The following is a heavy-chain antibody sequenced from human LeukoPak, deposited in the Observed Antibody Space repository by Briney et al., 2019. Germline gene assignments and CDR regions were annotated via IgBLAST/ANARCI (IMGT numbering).Heavy chain of an antibody. V-gene: IGHV3-7*01. CDR3: ARLIRFLEWLSFDY. J-gene: IGHJ4*02. CDR1: GFTFSSYW. Sequence: PGGSLRLSCAASGFTFSSYWMSWVRQAPGKGLEWVANIKQDGSEKYYVDSVKGRFTISRDNAKNSPYLQMNSLRAEDTAVYYCARLIRFLEWLSFDYWGQGTLVTVSS. CDR2: IKQDGSEK. D-gene: IGHD3-3*01.